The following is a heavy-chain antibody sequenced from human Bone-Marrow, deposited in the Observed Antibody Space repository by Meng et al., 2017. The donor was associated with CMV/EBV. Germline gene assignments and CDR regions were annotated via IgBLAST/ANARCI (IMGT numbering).Heavy chain of an antibody. Sequence: ASVKVSCKASGYTFTGYYMHWVRQAPGQGLEWMGWINPNSGGTNYAQKFQGRVTMTRDTSISTAYMELSRLRSDDTAVYYCARGRRRPGVGHRDWFDPWGQGTLATVSS. D-gene: IGHD1-14*01. J-gene: IGHJ5*02. CDR2: INPNSGGT. CDR1: GYTFTGYY. V-gene: IGHV1-2*02. CDR3: ARGRRRPGVGHRDWFDP.